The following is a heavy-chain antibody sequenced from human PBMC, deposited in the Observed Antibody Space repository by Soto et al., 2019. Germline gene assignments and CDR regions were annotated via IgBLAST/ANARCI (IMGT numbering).Heavy chain of an antibody. CDR3: ARDRYCSGGSCYFDY. J-gene: IGHJ4*02. D-gene: IGHD2-15*01. V-gene: IGHV3-48*01. CDR1: GFTFSSYS. CDR2: ISSSSSTI. Sequence: GGSLRLSCAASGFTFSSYSMNWVRQAPGKGLEWVSYISSSSSTIYYADSVKGRFTISRDNAKNSLYLQMNSLRAEDTAVYYCARDRYCSGGSCYFDYWRQGTLVTVSS.